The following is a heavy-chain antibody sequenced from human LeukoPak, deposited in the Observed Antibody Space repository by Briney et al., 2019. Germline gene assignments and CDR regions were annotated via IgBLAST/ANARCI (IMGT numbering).Heavy chain of an antibody. D-gene: IGHD4-17*01. CDR3: AKLGDYGY. Sequence: GGSLRLSCAASGFTFNNYGMSWVRQAPGKGLEWVSTISNSGGSTYYADSVKGRFIISRDNSKNTLYLQMNSLRGEDTAAYYCAKLGDYGYWGQGTLVTVYS. CDR2: ISNSGGST. CDR1: GFTFNNYG. V-gene: IGHV3-23*01. J-gene: IGHJ4*02.